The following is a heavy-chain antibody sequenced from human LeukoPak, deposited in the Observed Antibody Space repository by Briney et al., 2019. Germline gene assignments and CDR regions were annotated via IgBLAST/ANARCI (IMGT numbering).Heavy chain of an antibody. V-gene: IGHV3-20*04. J-gene: IGHJ3*02. CDR2: INWNGGST. CDR3: ARDHHRRLYDSQARDTFDI. D-gene: IGHD3-22*01. Sequence: GGSLRLSCAASGFTFSSYGMSWVRQAPGKGLEWVSGINWNGGSTGYADSVKGRFTISRDNAKNSLYLQMNSLRAEDTAVYYCARDHHRRLYDSQARDTFDIWGQGTMVTVSS. CDR1: GFTFSSYG.